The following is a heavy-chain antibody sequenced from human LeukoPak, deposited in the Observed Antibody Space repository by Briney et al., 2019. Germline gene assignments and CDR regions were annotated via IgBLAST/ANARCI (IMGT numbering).Heavy chain of an antibody. Sequence: GGSLRLSCAASGLTFNSYGMSWVRQAPGKGLEWVSAISGGGGSRYYADSVKGRFTISRDNSKNTLYLQMNSLRAEDTAIYYCAKEFGGYKYDWFDPWGQGTLVTVSS. J-gene: IGHJ5*02. CDR1: GLTFNSYG. CDR2: ISGGGGSR. CDR3: AKEFGGYKYDWFDP. D-gene: IGHD3-22*01. V-gene: IGHV3-23*01.